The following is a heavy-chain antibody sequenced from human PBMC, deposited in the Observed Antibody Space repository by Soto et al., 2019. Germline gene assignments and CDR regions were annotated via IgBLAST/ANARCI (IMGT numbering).Heavy chain of an antibody. CDR1: GFNFGNYA. D-gene: IGHD3-22*01. J-gene: IGHJ4*02. CDR3: VKNPGYYYDSTGYHFDY. V-gene: IGHV3-23*01. CDR2: IGGGGTT. Sequence: GGSLRLSCAASGFNFGNYAISWVRQAPGKGPEWVSSIGGGGTTYYADSVKGRFTISRDNSKNTLYLQMNSLRAEDTAVYYCVKNPGYYYDSTGYHFDYWGQGTLVTVS.